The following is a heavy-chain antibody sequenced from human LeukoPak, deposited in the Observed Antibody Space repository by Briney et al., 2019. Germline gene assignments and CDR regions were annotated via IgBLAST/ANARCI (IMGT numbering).Heavy chain of an antibody. D-gene: IGHD3-9*01. J-gene: IGHJ4*02. CDR2: IKQDGSEK. CDR1: GFTFSSYW. CDR3: ARDGAIWDILTGYQYYFDY. V-gene: IGHV3-7*01. Sequence: PGGSLRLSCAASGFTFSSYWMSWVRQAPGKGLEWVANIKQDGSEKYYMDSVKGRFTISRDNAKNSLYLQMNSLRAEDTAVYYCARDGAIWDILTGYQYYFDYWGQGTLVTVSS.